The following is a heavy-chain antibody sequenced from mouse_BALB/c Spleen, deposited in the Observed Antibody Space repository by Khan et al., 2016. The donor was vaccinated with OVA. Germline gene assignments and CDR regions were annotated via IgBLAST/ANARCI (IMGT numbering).Heavy chain of an antibody. CDR2: IYPGSGST. CDR3: TRWSYWFAC. V-gene: IGHV1S22*01. J-gene: IGHJ3*01. Sequence: LQQPGSELVRPGASVKLSCKASGYTFTSYWMHWVKQRPGQGLEWIGDIYPGSGSTNYDEKFKSKATLTVDTSSSTAYMQLSSLTSEDSAVYYCTRWSYWFACWGQGTLVTVSA. CDR1: GYTFTSYW. D-gene: IGHD2-12*01.